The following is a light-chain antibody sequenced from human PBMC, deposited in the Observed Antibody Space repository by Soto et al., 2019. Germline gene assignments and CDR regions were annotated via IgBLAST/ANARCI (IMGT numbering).Light chain of an antibody. Sequence: QAVVTQPPSASGTPGQRVTISCSGSSSNIGSNYVYWYQQLPGTAPKLLIYRNNQRPSGGPARFSGSKSGTSASLAISGLRSEDEADYYCAALDDSLSGRVFGGGTKLTVL. CDR2: RNN. J-gene: IGLJ3*02. V-gene: IGLV1-47*01. CDR1: SSNIGSNY. CDR3: AALDDSLSGRV.